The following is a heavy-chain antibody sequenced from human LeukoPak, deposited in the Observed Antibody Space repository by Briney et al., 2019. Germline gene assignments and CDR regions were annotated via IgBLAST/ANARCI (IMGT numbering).Heavy chain of an antibody. CDR3: ARDVRDIVVVPAAIFYYYYYMDV. CDR2: ISSSSSYI. J-gene: IGHJ6*03. V-gene: IGHV3-21*01. CDR1: GFTFSSYS. D-gene: IGHD2-2*01. Sequence: GGSLRLSCAASGFTFSSYSMNWVRQAPGKGLEWVSSISSSSSYIYYADSVKGRFTISRDNAKNSLYLQMNSLRAEDTAVYYCARDVRDIVVVPAAIFYYYYYMDVWGKGTTVTVSS.